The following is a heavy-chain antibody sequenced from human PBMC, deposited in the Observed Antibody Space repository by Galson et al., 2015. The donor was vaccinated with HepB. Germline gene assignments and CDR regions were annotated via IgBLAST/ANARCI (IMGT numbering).Heavy chain of an antibody. CDR2: TSYDGINK. J-gene: IGHJ4*02. D-gene: IGHD6-19*01. V-gene: IGHV3-30*03. CDR3: VRWKIGGSGWYNLDY. Sequence: SLRLSCAASGFVFSTYGLHWVRQAPGKGLEWVAATSYDGINKKYGESVKGRFTISRDNSKNMLYLQMNSLRAEDTAVYYCVRWKIGGSGWYNLDYWGQGTLVTVSS. CDR1: GFVFSTYG.